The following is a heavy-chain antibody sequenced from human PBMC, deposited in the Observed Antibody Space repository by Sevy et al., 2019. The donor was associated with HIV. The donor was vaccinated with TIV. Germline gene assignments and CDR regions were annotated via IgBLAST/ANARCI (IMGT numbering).Heavy chain of an antibody. V-gene: IGHV3-53*01. CDR3: ARGSFGVVKSFDY. J-gene: IGHJ4*02. CDR2: IYSGGST. D-gene: IGHD3-3*01. Sequence: GGSLRLSCAASGFTVSSNYMSWVRQAPGKGLEWVSVIYSGGSTYYADSVKGRFTISRDNSKNTLYLQMNSLRAEDTAVYYCARGSFGVVKSFDYWVQGTLVTVSS. CDR1: GFTVSSNY.